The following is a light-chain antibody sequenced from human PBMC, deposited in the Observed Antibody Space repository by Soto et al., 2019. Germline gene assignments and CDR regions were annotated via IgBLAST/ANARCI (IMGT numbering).Light chain of an antibody. CDR2: EAS. Sequence: EIVLTQSPGTLSLSPGERATLSCRASQSIGSSYLAWYQQKPGQAPRLLIYEASTRATGIPDTFSGSGSGTDFTLTISRLEDEDFAVYCCHQHGSSPRTFGQGTKVETK. J-gene: IGKJ1*01. CDR3: HQHGSSPRT. CDR1: QSIGSSY. V-gene: IGKV3-20*01.